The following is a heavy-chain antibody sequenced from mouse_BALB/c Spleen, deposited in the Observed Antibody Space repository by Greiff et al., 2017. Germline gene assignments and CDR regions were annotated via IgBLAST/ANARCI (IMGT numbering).Heavy chain of an antibody. J-gene: IGHJ2*01. CDR1: GYAFSSYW. V-gene: IGHV1-80*01. Sequence: VQLQQSGAELVRPGSSVKISCKASGYAFSSYWMNWVKQRPGQGLEWIGQIYPGDGATNYNGKIKGKATLTADKSSSTAYMQLSSLTSEDSAVYFCAREAPFDYWGQGTTLTVSS. CDR3: AREAPFDY. CDR2: IYPGDGAT.